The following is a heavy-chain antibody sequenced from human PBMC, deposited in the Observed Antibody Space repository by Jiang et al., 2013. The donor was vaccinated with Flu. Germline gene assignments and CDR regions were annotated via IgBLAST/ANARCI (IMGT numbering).Heavy chain of an antibody. CDR1: GGSISSYY. J-gene: IGHJ3*02. D-gene: IGHD3-10*01. CDR3: ARIMVRGGSAAFDI. Sequence: GPGLVKPSETLSLTCTVSGGSISSYYWSWIRQPPGKGLEWIGYIYYSGSTNYNPSLKSRVTISVDTSKNQFSLKLSSVTAADTAVYYCARIMVRGGSAAFDIWGQGTMVTVSS. CDR2: IYYSGST. V-gene: IGHV4-59*08.